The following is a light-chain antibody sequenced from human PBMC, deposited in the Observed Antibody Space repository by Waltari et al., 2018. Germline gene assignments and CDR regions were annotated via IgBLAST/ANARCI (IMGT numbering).Light chain of an antibody. CDR2: KVN. J-gene: IGLJ3*02. CDR1: SSDGGFYDL. Sequence: QSAMTQPAPVSGSPGQSITISCTGTSSDGGFYDLVSWFQQHPGKAPKSMIYKVNNRPSGVSNRFSGSKSANTASLTISGLQAEDEADYYCSSYTRRSYWVFGGGTQLTVL. CDR3: SSYTRRSYWV. V-gene: IGLV2-14*01.